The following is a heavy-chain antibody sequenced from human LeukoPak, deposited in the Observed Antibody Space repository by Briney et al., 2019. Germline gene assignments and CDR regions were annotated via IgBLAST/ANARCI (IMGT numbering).Heavy chain of an antibody. Sequence: GGSLRLSCAASGFTVSSNYMSWVRQAPGKGLEWVSVIYSGGSTYYADSVKGRFTISRDNSKNTLYLQMNSLRAEDTALYYCARDYYRSGTYYIDYYMDVWGKGTTVTISS. CDR2: IYSGGST. V-gene: IGHV3-53*01. J-gene: IGHJ6*03. D-gene: IGHD3-10*01. CDR1: GFTVSSNY. CDR3: ARDYYRSGTYYIDYYMDV.